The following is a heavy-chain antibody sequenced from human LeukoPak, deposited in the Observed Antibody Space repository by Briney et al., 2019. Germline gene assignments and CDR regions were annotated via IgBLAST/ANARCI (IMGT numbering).Heavy chain of an antibody. CDR3: ARSPHILTGENFDY. CDR1: GGTFSSYA. CDR2: INPNSGAT. V-gene: IGHV1-2*02. D-gene: IGHD3-9*01. Sequence: ASVKVSCKASGGTFSSYAISWVRQAPGQGLEWMGWINPNSGATNYAQNFQGRVTVTRDTSISTAYMELSSLRSDDTAVYYCARSPHILTGENFDYWGQGTLLTVSS. J-gene: IGHJ4*02.